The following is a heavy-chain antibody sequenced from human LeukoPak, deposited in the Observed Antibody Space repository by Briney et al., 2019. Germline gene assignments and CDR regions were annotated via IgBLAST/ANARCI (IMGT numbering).Heavy chain of an antibody. V-gene: IGHV3-74*01. CDR3: AKVVGHSYGNVDS. CDR1: GFTFSSYW. CDR2: INSDVSTT. D-gene: IGHD5-18*01. J-gene: IGHJ4*02. Sequence: GGTLRLSCAVSGFTFSSYWMHWVCQAPGKGLVWVSRINSDVSTTNYADSVKGRFTISRDNAKNTLYLQMKILRAEDTAVYYCAKVVGHSYGNVDSWGQGTLVTVSS.